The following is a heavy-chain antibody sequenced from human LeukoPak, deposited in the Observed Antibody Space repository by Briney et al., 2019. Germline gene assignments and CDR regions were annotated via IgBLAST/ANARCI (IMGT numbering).Heavy chain of an antibody. D-gene: IGHD3-10*01. CDR3: ARGGGSGRYYNGEY. CDR1: GFTFSSYS. V-gene: IGHV3-21*01. J-gene: IGHJ4*02. Sequence: GGSLRLSCAASGFTFSSYSMNWVREAPGEGLEWVLSISSSSSYIYYADSVKGRFTISRDNAKNSLYLQMNSLRAEDTAVYYCARGGGSGRYYNGEYWGQGTLVTVSS. CDR2: ISSSSSYI.